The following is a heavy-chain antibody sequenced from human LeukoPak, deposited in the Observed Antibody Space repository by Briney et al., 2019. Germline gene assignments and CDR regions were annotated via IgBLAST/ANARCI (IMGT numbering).Heavy chain of an antibody. D-gene: IGHD4-17*01. Sequence: PGRSLRLSCVASGFTFSSFGMHWVRQAPGKGLEWVAVISYDGGKEYYADSVKGRFTISRDNSKNTLYLQMNSLRAEDTAVYYCARETGSAVGSTDFDYWGQGTLVTVSS. CDR1: GFTFSSFG. V-gene: IGHV3-30*03. J-gene: IGHJ4*02. CDR3: ARETGSAVGSTDFDY. CDR2: ISYDGGKE.